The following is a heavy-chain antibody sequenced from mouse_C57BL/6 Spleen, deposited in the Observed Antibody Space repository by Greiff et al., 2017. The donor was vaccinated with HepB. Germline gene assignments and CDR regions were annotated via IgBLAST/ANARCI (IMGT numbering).Heavy chain of an antibody. Sequence: EVMLVESGGGLVQPGGSLSLSCAASGFTFTDYYMSWVRQPPGKALEWLGFIRNKANGYTTEYSASVKGRFTISRDNSQSILYLQMNALRAEDSATDDCARPPGDSPLYYAMDYWGQGTSVTVSS. V-gene: IGHV7-3*01. CDR3: ARPPGDSPLYYAMDY. CDR1: GFTFTDYY. J-gene: IGHJ4*01. CDR2: IRNKANGYTT. D-gene: IGHD2-12*01.